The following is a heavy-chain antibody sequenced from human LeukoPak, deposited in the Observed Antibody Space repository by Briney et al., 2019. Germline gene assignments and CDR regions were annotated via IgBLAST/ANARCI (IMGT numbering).Heavy chain of an antibody. CDR3: ARGFSGYYNWFDP. V-gene: IGHV1-69*05. CDR1: GGTFSSYA. CDR2: IIPIFGTA. J-gene: IGHJ5*02. D-gene: IGHD5-12*01. Sequence: SVKVSCKASGGTFSSYAISWVRQAPGQGLEWMGGIIPIFGTANYAQKLQGRVTMTTDTSTSTAYMNLRSLRSDDTAVYYCARGFSGYYNWFDPWGQGTLVTVSS.